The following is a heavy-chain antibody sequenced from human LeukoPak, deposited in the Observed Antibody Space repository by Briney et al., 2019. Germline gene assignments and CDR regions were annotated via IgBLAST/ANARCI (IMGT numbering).Heavy chain of an antibody. V-gene: IGHV3-23*01. CDR2: ISGSRGST. CDR1: GFTFSSCA. Sequence: GGSLRLSCAASGFTFSSCAMSWVRQAPGKGLEWASAISGSRGSTYYADSVKGRFTISRDNSKNTLYLQMNSLRAEDTAVYYCAKDKRVVPAAYCFDYWGQGTLVTVSS. CDR3: AKDKRVVPAAYCFDY. D-gene: IGHD2-2*01. J-gene: IGHJ4*02.